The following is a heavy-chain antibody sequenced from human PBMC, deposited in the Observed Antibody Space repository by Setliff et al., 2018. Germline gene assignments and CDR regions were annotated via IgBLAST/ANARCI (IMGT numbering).Heavy chain of an antibody. CDR2: IIPIFGTT. CDR3: VREGVDSRSSTDYRYYMDV. Sequence: KVSCKASGGTFSSYAISWVRQAPGQGLEWMGGIIPIFGTTDYAQKFRGRVTIITDESTSTAFMQLSSLRSEDTAVYYCVREGVDSRSSTDYRYYMDVWGKGTTVTVSS. CDR1: GGTFSSYA. J-gene: IGHJ6*03. V-gene: IGHV1-69*05. D-gene: IGHD3-22*01.